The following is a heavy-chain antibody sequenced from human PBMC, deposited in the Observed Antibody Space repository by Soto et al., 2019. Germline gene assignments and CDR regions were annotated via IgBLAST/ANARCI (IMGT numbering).Heavy chain of an antibody. CDR1: GGTFSSYA. D-gene: IGHD3-3*01. V-gene: IGHV1-69*01. CDR2: IIPIFGTA. Sequence: QVQLVQSGAEVEKPGSSVKVSCKASGGTFSSYAISWVRQAPGQGLEWMGGIIPIFGTANYAQKFQGRVTITADESTSTAYMELSSLRSEDTAVYYCARVGYYDFWSGNNWFDPWGQGTLVTVSS. J-gene: IGHJ5*02. CDR3: ARVGYYDFWSGNNWFDP.